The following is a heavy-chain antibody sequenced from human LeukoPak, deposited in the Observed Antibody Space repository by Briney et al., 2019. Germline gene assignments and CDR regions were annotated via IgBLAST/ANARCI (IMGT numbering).Heavy chain of an antibody. CDR1: GFTFDDYA. CDR3: AAAGTSYVFDI. J-gene: IGHJ3*02. Sequence: GGSLRLSCAASGFTFDDYAMHWVRQAPGKGLEWVSGISWNSGSIGYADSVKGRFTISRDNAKNSLYLQMNSLRAEDTALYYCAAAGTSYVFDIWGQGTMVTVSS. V-gene: IGHV3-9*01. D-gene: IGHD6-13*01. CDR2: ISWNSGSI.